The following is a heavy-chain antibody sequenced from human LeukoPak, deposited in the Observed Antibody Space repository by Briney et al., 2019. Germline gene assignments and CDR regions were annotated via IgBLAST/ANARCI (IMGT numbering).Heavy chain of an antibody. D-gene: IGHD6-13*01. V-gene: IGHV3-53*01. CDR3: AKAGAAAFYYYYGMDV. CDR1: GFTVSSNY. CDR2: IYSGGST. J-gene: IGHJ6*02. Sequence: GGSLRLSCAASGFTVSSNYMSWVRQAPGKGLEWVSVIYSGGSTYYADSVKGRFTISRDNSKNTLYLQMNSLRAEDTAVYYCAKAGAAAFYYYYGMDVWGQGNTVTVSS.